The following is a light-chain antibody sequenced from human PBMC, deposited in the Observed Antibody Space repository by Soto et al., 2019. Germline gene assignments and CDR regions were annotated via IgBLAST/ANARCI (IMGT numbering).Light chain of an antibody. CDR2: AAS. CDR1: QGISSY. J-gene: IGKJ3*01. CDR3: QPLNSCTFT. Sequence: DIRLTQSPSFLSASVGDRVTITCRASQGISSYLAWYQQKPGKAPKLLIYAASTLQSGVPSRFSGCGSGTESTLTISGPQPESFAHYYYQPLNSCTFTIGTGTKVYIK. V-gene: IGKV1-9*01.